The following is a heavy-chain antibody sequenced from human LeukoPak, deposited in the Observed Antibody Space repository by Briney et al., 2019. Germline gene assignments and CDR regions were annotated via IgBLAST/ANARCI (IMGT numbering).Heavy chain of an antibody. CDR1: GYTFTSYG. J-gene: IGHJ6*02. Sequence: ASVKVSCTASGYTFTSYGISWVRQAPGQRLEWMGWINAGNGNTKYSQKFQGRVTITRDTSASTAYMELSSLRSEDTAVYYCARDDTIFGVVTNYYYYGMDVWGQGTTVTVSS. D-gene: IGHD3-3*01. CDR3: ARDDTIFGVVTNYYYYGMDV. CDR2: INAGNGNT. V-gene: IGHV1-3*01.